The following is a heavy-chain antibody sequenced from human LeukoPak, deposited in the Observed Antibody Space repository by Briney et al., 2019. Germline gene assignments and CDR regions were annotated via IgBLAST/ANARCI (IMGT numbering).Heavy chain of an antibody. Sequence: GGSLRLSCAASGFSLSAYGVHWVRQAPGKGLEWVSAISGSGGSTYYADSVKGRFTISRDNSKNTLYLQMNSLRAEDTAVYYCAKETPRYYFDYWGQGTLVTVSS. J-gene: IGHJ4*02. CDR1: GFSLSAYG. CDR2: ISGSGGST. V-gene: IGHV3-23*01. CDR3: AKETPRYYFDY.